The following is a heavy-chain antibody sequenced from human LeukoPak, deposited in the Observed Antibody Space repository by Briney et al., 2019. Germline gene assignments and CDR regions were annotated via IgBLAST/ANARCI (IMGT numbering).Heavy chain of an antibody. D-gene: IGHD4-17*01. Sequence: GGSLRLSCAASGFTFSSYEMNWVRQAPGKGLEWVAVIWYDGSEKYYADSVKGRFTISRDNSKNTLFLQMNSLRAEDTAVYYCARDIANGDYVRAYYFDQWGQGTLVSVSS. CDR3: ARDIANGDYVRAYYFDQ. J-gene: IGHJ4*02. CDR2: IWYDGSEK. V-gene: IGHV3-33*08. CDR1: GFTFSSYE.